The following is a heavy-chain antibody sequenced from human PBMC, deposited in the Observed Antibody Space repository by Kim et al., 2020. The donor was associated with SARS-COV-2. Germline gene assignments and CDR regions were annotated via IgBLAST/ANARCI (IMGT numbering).Heavy chain of an antibody. CDR1: GFTFSSYS. CDR3: ARELQWLGVFVGLDV. D-gene: IGHD6-19*01. Sequence: GGSLRLSCAASGFTFSSYSMNWVRQAPGKGLEWVSYISSSSTTYYSDAVKGRFTISRDNAANSLYLQKNNLRDEDTAAYYCARELQWLGVFVGLDVWG. CDR2: ISSSSTT. V-gene: IGHV3-48*02. J-gene: IGHJ6*02.